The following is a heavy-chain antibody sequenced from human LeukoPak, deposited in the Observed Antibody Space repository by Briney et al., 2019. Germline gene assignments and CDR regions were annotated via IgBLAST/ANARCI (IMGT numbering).Heavy chain of an antibody. CDR3: ARHPDGSLSLDY. CDR2: ISSSGSHT. Sequence: PGGSLRLSCVASGFSFSDYYMSWIRQAPGKGLEWVSYISSSGSHTNYADSVTGRFTISRNNAKKSLHLQMNSLRAEDTAVYYCARHPDGSLSLDYRGQGTLVTVSS. V-gene: IGHV3-11*03. D-gene: IGHD1-26*01. CDR1: GFSFSDYY. J-gene: IGHJ4*02.